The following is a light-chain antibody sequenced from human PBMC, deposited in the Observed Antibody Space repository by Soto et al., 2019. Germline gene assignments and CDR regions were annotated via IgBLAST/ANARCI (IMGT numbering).Light chain of an antibody. CDR1: SSDIGGYKY. V-gene: IGLV2-11*01. CDR3: CSYAGSYSLV. Sequence: QSVLTQPRSVSGSHGQSVTISCTGTSSDIGGYKYVSWYQHHPGKAPKLMIYDVTTRPSGVPDRFSGSKSGNTASLAISGLQAEDEADYYCCSYAGSYSLVFGGGTKLTVL. CDR2: DVT. J-gene: IGLJ2*01.